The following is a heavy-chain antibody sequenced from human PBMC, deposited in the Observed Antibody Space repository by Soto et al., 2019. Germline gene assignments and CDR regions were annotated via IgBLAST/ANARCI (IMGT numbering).Heavy chain of an antibody. D-gene: IGHD3-16*01. CDR3: ARSPLGYDYVRQTWREVGDSFDI. CDR1: GGSFSGYY. CDR2: LIHGGST. J-gene: IGHJ3*02. V-gene: IGHV4-34*12. Sequence: PSETLSLTCAVSGGSFSGYYWSWIRQPPGKGLEWIGELIHGGSTNYNPSLKGRFSFSLDTSKNQFSLHLMSVTAADTAVYYCARSPLGYDYVRQTWREVGDSFDIWGRGTLVTVSS.